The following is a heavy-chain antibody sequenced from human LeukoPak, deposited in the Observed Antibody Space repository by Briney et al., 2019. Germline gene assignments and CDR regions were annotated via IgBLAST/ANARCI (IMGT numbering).Heavy chain of an antibody. J-gene: IGHJ4*02. CDR2: TSYDS. V-gene: IGHV3-30*04. D-gene: IGHD3-3*01. Sequence: GGSLRLSCAASGLTFSDYGLHWVRQAPGMGLEWVAVTSYDSYYADSVKGRFTISRDNSKNTMYLQMTNLRAEDTAIYYCARDWRKGNFDYWGQGTLVTVSS. CDR3: ARDWRKGNFDY. CDR1: GLTFSDYG.